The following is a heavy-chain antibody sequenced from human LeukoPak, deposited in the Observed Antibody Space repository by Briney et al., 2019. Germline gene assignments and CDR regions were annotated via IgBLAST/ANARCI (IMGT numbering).Heavy chain of an antibody. Sequence: QSGGSLRLSCAASGFTFSSYAMSWVRQAPGKGLEWVSAISGSGGSTYYADSVKGRFTISRDNSKNTLYLQMNSLRTEGTAVYYCAKDLVTTVTTWSDYWGQGTLVTVSS. D-gene: IGHD4-11*01. V-gene: IGHV3-23*01. CDR3: AKDLVTTVTTWSDY. CDR2: ISGSGGST. J-gene: IGHJ4*02. CDR1: GFTFSSYA.